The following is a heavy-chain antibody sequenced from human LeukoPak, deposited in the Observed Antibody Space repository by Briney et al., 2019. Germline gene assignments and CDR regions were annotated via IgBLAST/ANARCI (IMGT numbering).Heavy chain of an antibody. D-gene: IGHD3-22*01. V-gene: IGHV3-30*18. CDR3: AKDVDYYDSSGYYYLDY. J-gene: IGHJ4*02. Sequence: GRSLRLSCAASGFTFSSYGMHWVRQAPGKGLEWVAVISYDGSNKYYADSVKGRFTISRDNSKNTLYLRMNSLRAEDTAVYYCAKDVDYYDSSGYYYLDYWGQGTLVTVSS. CDR2: ISYDGSNK. CDR1: GFTFSSYG.